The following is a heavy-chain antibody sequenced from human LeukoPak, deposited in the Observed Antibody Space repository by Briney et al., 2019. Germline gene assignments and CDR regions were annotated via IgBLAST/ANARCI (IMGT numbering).Heavy chain of an antibody. CDR1: GLTFSSYW. D-gene: IGHD5-24*01. CDR3: ARGWYYGMDV. V-gene: IGHV3-74*01. CDR2: INSDGSST. Sequence: GRSLRLSCAASGLTFSSYWMHWVRQAPGKGLVWVSRINSDGSSTSYADSVKGRFTISRDNAKNTLYLQMNSLRAEDTAVYYCARGWYYGMDVWGQGTTITVPS. J-gene: IGHJ6*02.